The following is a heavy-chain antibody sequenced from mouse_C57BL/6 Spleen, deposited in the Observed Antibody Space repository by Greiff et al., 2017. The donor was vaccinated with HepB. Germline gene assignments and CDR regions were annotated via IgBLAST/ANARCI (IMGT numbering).Heavy chain of an antibody. D-gene: IGHD2-5*01. CDR3: AREYSTYYYAMGY. Sequence: QVQLQQPGAELVKPGASVKLSCKASGYTFTSYWMQWVKQRPGPGLEWIGEIDPSDSYTNYNQKFKGKATLTVDTSSSTAYMQLSSLTSEDSAVYYCAREYSTYYYAMGYWGQGTSVTVSS. J-gene: IGHJ4*01. CDR1: GYTFTSYW. V-gene: IGHV1-50*01. CDR2: IDPSDSYT.